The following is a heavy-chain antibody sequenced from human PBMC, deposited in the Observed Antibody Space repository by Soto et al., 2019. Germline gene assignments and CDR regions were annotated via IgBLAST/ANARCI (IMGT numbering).Heavy chain of an antibody. CDR2: ISGSGGST. CDR1: GFTFSSYV. Sequence: PGGSLRLSCAASGFTFSSYVMSWVRQAPGKGLEWVSAISGSGGSTYYADSVKGRFTISRDNSKNTLYLQMNSLRAEDTAVYYCAKDLHSNYINWFDPWGQGTLVTVSS. CDR3: AKDLHSNYINWFDP. V-gene: IGHV3-23*01. J-gene: IGHJ5*02. D-gene: IGHD4-4*01.